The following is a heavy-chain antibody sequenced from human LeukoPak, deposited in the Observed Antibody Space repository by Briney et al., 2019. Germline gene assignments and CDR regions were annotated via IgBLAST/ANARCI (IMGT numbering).Heavy chain of an antibody. CDR1: GFSFDDYA. CDR2: ISWNSGSI. V-gene: IGHV3-9*01. J-gene: IGHJ4*02. Sequence: QPGRSLRLSCAASGFSFDDYAVNWVRQAPGRGLEWVSGISWNSGSIGYADSVKGRFTISRDNAKNSLYLQMDSLRAEDTALYYCATLRRDGYKYDYWGQGTPVTVSS. D-gene: IGHD5-24*01. CDR3: ATLRRDGYKYDY.